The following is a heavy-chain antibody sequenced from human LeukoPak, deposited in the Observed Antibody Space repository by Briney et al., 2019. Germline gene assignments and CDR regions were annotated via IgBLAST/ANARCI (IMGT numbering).Heavy chain of an antibody. CDR3: ARGGGYYYGSGSYPKYFQH. CDR2: IYHSGST. J-gene: IGHJ1*01. CDR1: GYSISSGYY. D-gene: IGHD3-10*01. V-gene: IGHV4-38-2*02. Sequence: SETLSLTCTVSGYSISSGYYWGWIRQPPGKGLEWIARIYHSGSTYYNPSLKSRVTISVDTSKNQFSLKLSSVTAADTAVYYCARGGGYYYGSGSYPKYFQHWGEGTLVTVSS.